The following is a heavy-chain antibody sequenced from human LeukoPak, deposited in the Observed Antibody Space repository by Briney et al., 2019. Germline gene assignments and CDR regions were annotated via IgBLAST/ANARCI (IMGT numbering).Heavy chain of an antibody. CDR1: GGSFSGYY. V-gene: IGHV4-34*01. CDR2: INHSGST. D-gene: IGHD3-10*01. J-gene: IGHJ4*02. CDR3: ARLVQDYYGSGRQGSPFDY. Sequence: SETLSLTCAVYGGSFSGYYWSWIRQPPGKGLEWIGEINHSGSTNYNPSLKSRVTISVDTSKNQFSLKLSSVTAADTAVYYCARLVQDYYGSGRQGSPFDYWGQGTLVTVSS.